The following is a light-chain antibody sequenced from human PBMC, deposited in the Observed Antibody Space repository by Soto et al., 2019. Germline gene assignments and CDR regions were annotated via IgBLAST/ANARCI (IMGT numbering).Light chain of an antibody. Sequence: EIVLTQSPGTLSLSPGERATLSCRASQSLSSSYLAWYQQKPGQAPRLLIYGTSIRATGIPDRFSGSGSGTDFTLTITRLEPEDFAVYYCQQYGSSPPDTFGQGTRLEIK. CDR3: QQYGSSPPDT. CDR1: QSLSSSY. J-gene: IGKJ5*01. CDR2: GTS. V-gene: IGKV3-20*01.